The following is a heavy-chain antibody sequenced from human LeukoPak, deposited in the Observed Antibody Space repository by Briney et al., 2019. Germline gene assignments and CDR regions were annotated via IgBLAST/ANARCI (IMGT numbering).Heavy chain of an antibody. CDR3: ARRTYSSSSSLFDY. CDR1: GYTFSDYY. D-gene: IGHD6-6*01. V-gene: IGHV1-2*02. CDR2: INPNSGDT. Sequence: GASVKVSCKTSGYTFSDYYIHWIRQAPGQGLEWVGWINPNSGDTDYAQNLQGRFTMTTDTSTTTAYMELRSLRSDDTAFYYCARRTYSSSSSLFDYWGQGTLVTVSS. J-gene: IGHJ4*02.